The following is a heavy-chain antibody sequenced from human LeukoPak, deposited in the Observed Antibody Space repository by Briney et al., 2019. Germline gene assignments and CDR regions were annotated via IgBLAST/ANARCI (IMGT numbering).Heavy chain of an antibody. D-gene: IGHD3-10*01. CDR3: AREYYYGSGNYYNRIDY. CDR2: IDPNSGGT. V-gene: IGHV1-2*02. Sequence: GASVKVSCKASGYTFTGYYMHWVRQAPGQGLEWMGWIDPNSGGTNYAQKFQGRVTTTRDTSISTAYMVLNRLRSDDTAVYYCAREYYYGSGNYYNRIDYWGQGTLVTVSS. J-gene: IGHJ4*02. CDR1: GYTFTGYY.